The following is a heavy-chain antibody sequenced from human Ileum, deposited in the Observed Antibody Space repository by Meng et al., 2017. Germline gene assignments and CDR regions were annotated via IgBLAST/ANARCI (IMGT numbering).Heavy chain of an antibody. CDR1: DFTVSDKY. J-gene: IGHJ3*02. D-gene: IGHD7-27*01. V-gene: IGHV3-53*01. Sequence: SGAVSDFTVSDKYMGWVRQAPGKGLEWVAIVYRAGGTDYPDSVKGRFTISRDNSRDTLYLHMSSLRGDDTAVYYCATSSLGWGGDAFDIWGQGTTVTVSS. CDR2: VYRAGGT. CDR3: ATSSLGWGGDAFDI.